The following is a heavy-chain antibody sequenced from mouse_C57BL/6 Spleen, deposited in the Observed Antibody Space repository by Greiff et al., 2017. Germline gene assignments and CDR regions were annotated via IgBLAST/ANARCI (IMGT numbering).Heavy chain of an antibody. J-gene: IGHJ2*01. D-gene: IGHD2-3*01. V-gene: IGHV1-50*01. CDR2: IDPSASYT. CDR3: ARSGYDGYYGYFDY. Sequence: QVQLQQPGAELVKPGASVKLSCKASGYTFTSYWMQWVKQRPGQGLEWIGEIDPSASYTNYNQKFKGKATLTVDTSSSTAYMQLSSLPSEESAVYYCARSGYDGYYGYFDYWGQGTTLTVSS. CDR1: GYTFTSYW.